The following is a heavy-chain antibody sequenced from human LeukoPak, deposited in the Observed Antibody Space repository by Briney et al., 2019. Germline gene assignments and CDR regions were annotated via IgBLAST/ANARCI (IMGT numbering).Heavy chain of an antibody. CDR3: ARYNWNTWFDP. CDR2: IRYSGHT. Sequence: SETLSLTCTVSGDSVSNDRYYWTWIRQSPGKGLEWIAYIRYSGHTDYNPSLDTRVTISLDASKNQLSLRLYSVTAADTAMYYCARYNWNTWFDPWGQGALVTVSS. J-gene: IGHJ5*02. CDR1: GDSVSNDRYY. V-gene: IGHV4-61*01. D-gene: IGHD1-1*01.